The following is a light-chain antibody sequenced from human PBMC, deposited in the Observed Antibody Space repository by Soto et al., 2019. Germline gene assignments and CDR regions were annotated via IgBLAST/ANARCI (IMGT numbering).Light chain of an antibody. CDR1: SSVIGAYNF. V-gene: IGLV2-14*03. Sequence: QSVLTQPASVSGSPGQSITISCTGTSSVIGAYNFVSWYQQHPGKAPKLMLYDVNIRPSGVSNRFSGSKSGNTASLTISGLQAEDEADYYCTSWTTSTTMIFVGGTKVTVL. CDR3: TSWTTSTTMI. CDR2: DVN. J-gene: IGLJ2*01.